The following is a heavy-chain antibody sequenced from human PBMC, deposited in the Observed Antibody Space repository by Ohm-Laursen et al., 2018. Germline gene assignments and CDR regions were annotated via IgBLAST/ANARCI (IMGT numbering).Heavy chain of an antibody. Sequence: SLRLSCAASGFTFSPYGMHWVRQAPGKGLEWVAVIWYDGSNKYYSDSVKGRFTISRDNIKNTLYLQMNNLRAEDTAVYYCASAGEGNWFDPWGQGTLVTVSS. J-gene: IGHJ5*02. CDR3: ASAGEGNWFDP. V-gene: IGHV3-33*01. CDR2: IWYDGSNK. D-gene: IGHD7-27*01. CDR1: GFTFSPYG.